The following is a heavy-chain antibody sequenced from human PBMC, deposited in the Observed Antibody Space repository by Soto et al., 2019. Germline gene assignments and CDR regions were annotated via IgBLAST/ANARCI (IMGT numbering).Heavy chain of an antibody. J-gene: IGHJ4*01. CDR1: GYTFTNYA. CDR3: ARVLRFYASGCVRSESFDR. CDR2: VSTNNGNA. V-gene: IGHV1-18*04. Sequence: QVQLVQSGAEVKKPGASVKVSCKASGYTFTNYAITWVRQAPGQGLEWMGWVSTNNGNANYAQKVQGRVTMTTDTSTTTCYMELRSLGSDETAVYFCARVLRFYASGCVRSESFDRWGHGTRVTVSA. D-gene: IGHD3-22*01.